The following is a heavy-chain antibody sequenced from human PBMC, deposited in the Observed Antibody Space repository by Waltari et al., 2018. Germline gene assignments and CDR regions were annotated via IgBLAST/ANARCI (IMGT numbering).Heavy chain of an antibody. V-gene: IGHV3-23*01. CDR1: GFNVSSYA. J-gene: IGHJ4*02. CDR2: ISGTGSNT. CDR3: ARDGYNWIAFDV. Sequence: EAQLWESGGGLVQPGGSLRVSCAASGFNVSSYAMSWVRQAPGKGLEWVSEISGTGSNTYYADSVKGRFTISKDNSKNILYLQMDSLRAEDTAVYYCARDGYNWIAFDVWGQGVLVTVSS. D-gene: IGHD5-12*01.